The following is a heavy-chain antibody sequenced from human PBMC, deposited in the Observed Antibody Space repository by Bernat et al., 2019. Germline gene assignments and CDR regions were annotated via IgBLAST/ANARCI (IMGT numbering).Heavy chain of an antibody. D-gene: IGHD3-22*01. V-gene: IGHV4-4*02. CDR1: GGSISSSNW. CDR3: ARDDYYDSSGYKPLDY. Sequence: QVQLQESGPGLVKPSGTLSLTCAVSGGSISSSNWWSWVRQPPGKGVEWIGEIYHSGSTTYTPSLKSRVTISVDKSKNQFSLKLGSVTAADTAVYYCARDDYYDSSGYKPLDYWGQGTLVTVSS. CDR2: IYHSGST. J-gene: IGHJ4*02.